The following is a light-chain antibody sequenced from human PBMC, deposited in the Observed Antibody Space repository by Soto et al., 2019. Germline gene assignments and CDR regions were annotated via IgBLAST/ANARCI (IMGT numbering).Light chain of an antibody. CDR2: KAS. Sequence: DIQMTQSPSTLSASVGDRVTITCRASQSISNWLAWYQKKPVKAPKLLIYKASSLESGVPSRLSVSGSGTEFNLTISSPQADDFATYYGQQYKNYFLTFGGGTKVEIK. J-gene: IGKJ4*01. CDR1: QSISNW. CDR3: QQYKNYFLT. V-gene: IGKV1-5*03.